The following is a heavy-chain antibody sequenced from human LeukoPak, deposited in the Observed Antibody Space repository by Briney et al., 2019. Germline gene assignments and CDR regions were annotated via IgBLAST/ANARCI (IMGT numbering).Heavy chain of an antibody. CDR3: AREFGGYSGYEIGY. D-gene: IGHD5-12*01. V-gene: IGHV1-18*01. CDR2: ISEYNGNT. J-gene: IGHJ4*02. CDR1: GYIFSGSS. Sequence: ASVKVSCKASGYIFSGSSNSCLRQAPAQELEWMGCISEYNGNTYYAQKFQGRATITPDTPTSKVSMDPKRLTSDDTAGSYFAREFGGYSGYEIGYWGQGPLVTVSS.